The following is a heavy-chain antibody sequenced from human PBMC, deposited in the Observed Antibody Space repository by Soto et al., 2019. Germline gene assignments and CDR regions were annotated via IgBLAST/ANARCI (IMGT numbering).Heavy chain of an antibody. Sequence: QVQLQESGPGLVKPSQTLSLTCTVSGGSISSGGYYWSWIRQHPGKGLEWIEYIYYSGSTYYTPSLKSRVTISGDTSKNQFSLKLSSVTAADTAVYYCARARHDYSNFPFDYWGQGTLVTVSS. J-gene: IGHJ4*02. V-gene: IGHV4-31*03. CDR2: IYYSGST. CDR1: GGSISSGGYY. D-gene: IGHD4-4*01. CDR3: ARARHDYSNFPFDY.